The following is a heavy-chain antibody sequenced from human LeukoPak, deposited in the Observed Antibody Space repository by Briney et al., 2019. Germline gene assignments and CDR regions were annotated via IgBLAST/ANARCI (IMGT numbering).Heavy chain of an antibody. CDR2: INHSGRT. Sequence: SETLSLTCAVYGGSFSGYYWSWIRQPPGKGLEWIGEINHSGRTNYNPSLKSRVTISVDTSKNQFSLKLSSVTAADTAVYYCARGVSHCSGTSCQFGKEFDYWGQGTLVTVSS. CDR1: GGSFSGYY. CDR3: ARGVSHCSGTSCQFGKEFDY. V-gene: IGHV4-34*01. D-gene: IGHD2-2*01. J-gene: IGHJ4*02.